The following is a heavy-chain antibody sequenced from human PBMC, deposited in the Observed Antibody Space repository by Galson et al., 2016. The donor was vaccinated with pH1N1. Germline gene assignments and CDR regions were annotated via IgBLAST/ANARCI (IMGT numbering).Heavy chain of an antibody. CDR3: ARDANGNIVTTSAFDI. J-gene: IGHJ3*02. D-gene: IGHD5-12*01. Sequence: SLRLSCAASGFTFSDYYMSWIRQAPGKGLEWVSYISGTTGYTNYADSLQGRFTISRDNTKNSVYLQMNSLRAEDTAIYYCARDANGNIVTTSAFDIWGQGTMVTVSS. V-gene: IGHV3-11*05. CDR1: GFTFSDYY. CDR2: ISGTTGYT.